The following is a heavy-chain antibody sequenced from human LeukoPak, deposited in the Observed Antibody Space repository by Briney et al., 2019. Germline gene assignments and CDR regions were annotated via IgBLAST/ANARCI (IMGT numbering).Heavy chain of an antibody. D-gene: IGHD3-22*01. CDR1: GGSISSHY. Sequence: PSETLSLTCTVSGGSISSHYWSWIRQPPGKGLGWIGYIYYSGSTNYNPSLKSRVTISVDTSKNQFSLKLSSVTATDTAVYYCARVTLTYYDSSGYYDYWGQGTLVTVSS. CDR2: IYYSGST. CDR3: ARVTLTYYDSSGYYDY. J-gene: IGHJ4*02. V-gene: IGHV4-59*11.